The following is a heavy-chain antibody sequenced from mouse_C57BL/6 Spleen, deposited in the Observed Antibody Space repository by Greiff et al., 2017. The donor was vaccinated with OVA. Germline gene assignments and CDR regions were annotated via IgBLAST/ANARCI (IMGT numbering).Heavy chain of an antibody. Sequence: EVQLVESGGGLVQPGGSMKLSCVASGFTFSNYWMNWVRQSPEKGLEWVAQIRLKSDNYATHYAESVKGRFTISRDDSKSSVYLQMNNLRAEDTGIYYGTGTSDGYYWYFDVGGTGTTVTVSS. J-gene: IGHJ1*03. CDR2: IRLKSDNYAT. V-gene: IGHV6-3*01. CDR3: TGTSDGYYWYFDV. D-gene: IGHD2-3*01. CDR1: GFTFSNYW.